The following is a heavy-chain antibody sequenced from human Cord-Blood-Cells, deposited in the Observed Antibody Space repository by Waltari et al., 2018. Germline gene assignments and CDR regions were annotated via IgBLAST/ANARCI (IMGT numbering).Heavy chain of an antibody. CDR2: INPNSGGT. CDR3: ARDYGGFDY. D-gene: IGHD3-10*01. CDR1: GCTFTGHY. Sequence: QVQLVQSGAEVQKPGASVKVSCKASGCTFTGHYMHWGRQAPGQGLEWRGWINPNSGGTNYAQKFQGRVTMTRDTSISTAYMELSRLRSDDTAVYYCARDYGGFDYWGQGTLVTVSS. V-gene: IGHV1-2*02. J-gene: IGHJ4*02.